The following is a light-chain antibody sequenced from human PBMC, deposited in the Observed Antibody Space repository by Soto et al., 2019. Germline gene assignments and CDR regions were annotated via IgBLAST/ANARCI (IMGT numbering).Light chain of an antibody. V-gene: IGKV3-20*01. J-gene: IGKJ5*01. Sequence: EIVLTQSPGTLSLSPGERATLSFRAAQTVYSSLLAWYQQKPGQAPRLLIYGASSRATGIPDRFSGSGSGTDFTLTISRVEPEDFAVYHCQQYGNAPITFGQGTRLEIK. CDR2: GAS. CDR1: QTVYSSL. CDR3: QQYGNAPIT.